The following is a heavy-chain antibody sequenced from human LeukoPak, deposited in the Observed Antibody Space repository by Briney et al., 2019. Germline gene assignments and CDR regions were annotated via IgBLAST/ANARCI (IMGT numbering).Heavy chain of an antibody. D-gene: IGHD4-23*01. J-gene: IGHJ6*02. V-gene: IGHV3-66*01. CDR2: IYSGGET. Sequence: PGGSLRLSCAASGFTVSRNYMNWVRQAPGKGLEWVSVIYSGGETYYADSVKGRFTISRDNSKNTLYLQMNSLRAEDTAVYYCARDDPKDYGGDSDYYYGMDVWGQGTTVTVSS. CDR1: GFTVSRNY. CDR3: ARDDPKDYGGDSDYYYGMDV.